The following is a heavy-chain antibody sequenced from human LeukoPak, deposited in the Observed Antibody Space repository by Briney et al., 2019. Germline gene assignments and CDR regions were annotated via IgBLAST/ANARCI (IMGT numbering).Heavy chain of an antibody. Sequence: QTGGSLRLSCAASGFTFSTSGMHWVRQAPGKGLEWMAVISYDGNTKQYADSVKSRFIISRDNSDNTVYLQMNSLRAEDTAVYYCAKWRRGHYYGSGTELDYWGQGILVTVSS. J-gene: IGHJ4*02. CDR3: AKWRRGHYYGSGTELDY. CDR2: ISYDGNTK. CDR1: GFTFSTSG. D-gene: IGHD3-10*01. V-gene: IGHV3-30*18.